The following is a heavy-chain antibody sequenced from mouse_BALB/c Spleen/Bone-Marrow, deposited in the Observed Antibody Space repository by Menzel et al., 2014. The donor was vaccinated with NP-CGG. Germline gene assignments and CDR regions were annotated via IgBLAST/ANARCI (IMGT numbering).Heavy chain of an antibody. CDR3: TIRHYAMDY. CDR2: IIPNSGYS. CDR1: GYTFTRYT. Sequence: VQLVESGAELARPGASVKMSCQASGYTFTRYTMHWEKKRPGQGLEWIGYIIPNSGYSNYNQKFKDKATLTADKSSSTAYMQLSSLTSEDSAVYYCTIRHYAMDYWGQGTSVTVSS. V-gene: IGHV1-4*01. D-gene: IGHD1-2*01. J-gene: IGHJ4*01.